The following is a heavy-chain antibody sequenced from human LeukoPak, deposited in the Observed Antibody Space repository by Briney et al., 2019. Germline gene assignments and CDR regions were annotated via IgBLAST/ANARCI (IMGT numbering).Heavy chain of an antibody. D-gene: IGHD3-22*01. Sequence: SGPTLVNPTQTLTLTCTFSGFSLSTSGMFVSWIRQPPGKALEWLARIDWDDDKFYSTSLKTRLTISKDTSKNQVVLTMTNVDPVDTATYYCARRYYYDSSGYYPLYDYWGQGTLVTVSS. V-gene: IGHV2-70*17. CDR2: IDWDDDK. CDR1: GFSLSTSGMF. CDR3: ARRYYYDSSGYYPLYDY. J-gene: IGHJ4*02.